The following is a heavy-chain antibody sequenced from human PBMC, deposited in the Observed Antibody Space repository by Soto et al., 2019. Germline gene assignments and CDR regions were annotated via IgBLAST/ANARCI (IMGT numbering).Heavy chain of an antibody. V-gene: IGHV6-1*01. CDR1: WDSVSRYHAA. Sequence: QVQLQQSGPGLVKPSQTLSLTCAISWDSVSRYHAAWNWIRQSPSRGPEWLGRTFYRSSWYTEYAVVLQSRITINADTSNNLLPLPLCSVTLVDTAVYYCTRGKLSYYAMEVWCQGTTVTVSS. CDR3: TRGKLSYYAMEV. CDR2: TFYRSSWYT. J-gene: IGHJ6*02.